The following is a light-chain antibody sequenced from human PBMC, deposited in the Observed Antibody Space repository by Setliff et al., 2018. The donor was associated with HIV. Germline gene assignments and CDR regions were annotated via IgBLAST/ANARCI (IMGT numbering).Light chain of an antibody. V-gene: IGLV2-23*02. Sequence: QSVLTQPASVSGSPGQSITISCTGTSGDIGSYNLVSWYQQHPGRAPKLIIYEVNKRPSEVSTRFSGSKSGNAASLTISELQAEDDADYYCCSYIGDNNLDAFAAGTKVTVL. CDR3: CSYIGDNNLDA. J-gene: IGLJ1*01. CDR2: EVN. CDR1: SGDIGSYNL.